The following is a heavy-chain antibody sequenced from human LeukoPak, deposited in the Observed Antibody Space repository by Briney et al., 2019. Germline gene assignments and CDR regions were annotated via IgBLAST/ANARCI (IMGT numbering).Heavy chain of an antibody. CDR2: LSHTSGSE. D-gene: IGHD2/OR15-2a*01. CDR1: GFTFSYYD. J-gene: IGHJ4*02. Sequence: PGGSLRLSCTASGFTFSYYDMNWVRQAPGKGLEWISYLSHTSGSEYFADSVRGRFTVSRDNAQNSFYLQTDSLRVEDTAVYYCARDHTSDHFFDSWGQGTLVTVSS. CDR3: ARDHTSDHFFDS. V-gene: IGHV3-48*01.